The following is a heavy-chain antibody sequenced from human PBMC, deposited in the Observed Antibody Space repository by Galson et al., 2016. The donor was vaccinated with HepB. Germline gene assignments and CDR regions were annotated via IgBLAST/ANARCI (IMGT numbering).Heavy chain of an antibody. CDR1: GYTFTNYD. J-gene: IGHJ5*01. D-gene: IGHD2-21*01. CDR3: AGSGFALSSWFDS. V-gene: IGHV1-8*01. CDR2: MNPNSGNT. Sequence: SVKVSCKASGYTFTNYDINWVRQAPEQGLEWMGWMNPNSGNTGYAQNFQGRVTMTRSTSTNTAYMELSSLSSEDTAVYYGAGSGFALSSWFDSWGQGTLVLVSP.